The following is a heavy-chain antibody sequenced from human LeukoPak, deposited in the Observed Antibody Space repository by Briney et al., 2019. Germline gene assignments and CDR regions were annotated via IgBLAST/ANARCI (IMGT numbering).Heavy chain of an antibody. D-gene: IGHD3-10*01. CDR2: INPNSGGT. J-gene: IGHJ3*02. Sequence: ASVKVSCKASGYTFTSYAMNWVRQAPGQGLEWMGWINPNSGGTNYAQKFQGRVTMTRDTSISTAYMELSRLRSDDTAVYYCARQYLWFGDDAFDIWGQGTMVTVSS. V-gene: IGHV1-2*02. CDR1: GYTFTSYA. CDR3: ARQYLWFGDDAFDI.